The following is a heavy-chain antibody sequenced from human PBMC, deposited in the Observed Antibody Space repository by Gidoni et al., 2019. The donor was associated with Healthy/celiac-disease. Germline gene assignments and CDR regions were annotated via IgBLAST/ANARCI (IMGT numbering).Heavy chain of an antibody. CDR2: IYYSGST. CDR1: GGPISRYY. J-gene: IGHJ3*02. CDR3: ARAYCGGDCYSLDAFDI. D-gene: IGHD2-21*02. V-gene: IGHV4-59*08. Sequence: QLQESSPGLVKPSETLSLTCPSSGGPISRYYWSWIRQPPGKGLAWIGYIYYSGSTNYNPSLKSRVTISVDTSKNQFSLKLSSVTAADTAVYYCARAYCGGDCYSLDAFDIWGQGTMVTVSS.